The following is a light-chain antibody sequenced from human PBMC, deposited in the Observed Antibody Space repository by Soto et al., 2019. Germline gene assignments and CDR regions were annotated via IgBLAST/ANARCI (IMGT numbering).Light chain of an antibody. J-gene: IGLJ2*01. V-gene: IGLV1-40*01. CDR1: SSNIGAGYD. CDR3: QCYDSSLRVAV. CDR2: GNS. Sequence: QSVLTQPPSVSGAPGQRVTISCTGSSSNIGAGYDVHWYQQLPGTAPKLLIYGNSNRPSGVPDRFSGSKSGTSASLAITGVRAEDDAGYYCQCYDSSLRVAVFGGGTKLTVL.